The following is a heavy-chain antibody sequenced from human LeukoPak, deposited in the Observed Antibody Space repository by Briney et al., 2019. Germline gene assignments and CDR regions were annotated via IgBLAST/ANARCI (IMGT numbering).Heavy chain of an antibody. Sequence: SETLSLTCAVYGGSFSGYYWSWIRQPPGKGLEWIGEINHSGSTNYNPSLKSRVTISVDTSKNQFSLKLSSVTAADTAVYYCARVGAGATIFMDVWGKGTTVTVSS. V-gene: IGHV4-34*01. CDR2: INHSGST. CDR1: GGSFSGYY. D-gene: IGHD1-26*01. J-gene: IGHJ6*03. CDR3: ARVGAGATIFMDV.